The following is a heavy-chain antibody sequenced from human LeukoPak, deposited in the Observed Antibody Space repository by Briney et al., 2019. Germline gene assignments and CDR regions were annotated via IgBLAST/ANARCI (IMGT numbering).Heavy chain of an antibody. CDR3: ARGSGGYYYDSSGYETFDI. CDR2: INHSGST. J-gene: IGHJ3*02. V-gene: IGHV4-34*01. CDR1: GGSFSGYY. D-gene: IGHD3-22*01. Sequence: KPSETLSLTCAVYGGSFSGYYWSWIRQPPGKGLEWIGEINHSGSTNYNPSLKSRVTISVDTSKNQFSLKLSSVTAEDTAVYYCARGSGGYYYDSSGYETFDIWGQGTMVTVSS.